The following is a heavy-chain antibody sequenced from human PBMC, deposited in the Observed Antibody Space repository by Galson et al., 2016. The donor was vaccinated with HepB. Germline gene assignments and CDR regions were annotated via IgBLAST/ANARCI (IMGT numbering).Heavy chain of an antibody. Sequence: SLRLSCAASGFTFTIYAMTWVRQAPGKGLEWVSAISGSGANTYYADSVKGRFTISRDNAKNSLFLYMNNVRADDTALYYCARGRYCSGGGCYQDYWGQGTLVTVSS. D-gene: IGHD2-15*01. CDR2: ISGSGANT. CDR3: ARGRYCSGGGCYQDY. V-gene: IGHV3-23*01. CDR1: GFTFTIYA. J-gene: IGHJ4*02.